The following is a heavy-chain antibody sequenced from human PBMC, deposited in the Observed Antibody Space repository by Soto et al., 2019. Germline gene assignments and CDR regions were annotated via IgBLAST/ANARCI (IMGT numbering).Heavy chain of an antibody. V-gene: IGHV4-39*01. CDR3: ARPIEGGSSGYYH. D-gene: IGHD3-22*01. CDR2: FYYTGST. Sequence: QLQLHESGPGLVKPSETQSLTCTVSGGSISSSNYYWAWIRQPPGKGLEWIGSFYYTGSTYYNPSLKSRVTISVDTSKNQFSLKLSSVTAADTAVYYCARPIEGGSSGYYHWGQGTLVTVSS. J-gene: IGHJ5*02. CDR1: GGSISSSNYY.